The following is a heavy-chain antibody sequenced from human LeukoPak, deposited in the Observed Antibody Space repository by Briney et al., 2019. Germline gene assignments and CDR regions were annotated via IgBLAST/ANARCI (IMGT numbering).Heavy chain of an antibody. CDR3: ARGTAGYHSSYFDY. D-gene: IGHD3-16*02. CDR2: INSDGSAT. J-gene: IGHJ4*02. V-gene: IGHV3-74*01. Sequence: GGSLRLSCAASGFTFGGPWMHWVRQAPGKGLVWVSRINSDGSATAYADSVKGRFTISRDNAENTLYLQMNSLRAEDTAVYYCARGTAGYHSSYFDYWGQGTLVTVSS. CDR1: GFTFGGPW.